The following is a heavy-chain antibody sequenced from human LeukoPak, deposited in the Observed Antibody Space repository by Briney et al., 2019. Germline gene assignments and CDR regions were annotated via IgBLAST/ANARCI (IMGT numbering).Heavy chain of an antibody. CDR2: IGGSGGST. CDR3: AKDIDDIVVVPAATTSDY. J-gene: IGHJ4*02. Sequence: GGSLGLSCAASGFTFSSYAMSWVRQAPGKGLEWVSAIGGSGGSTYYADSVKGRFTISRDNSKNTLYLQMNSLRAEDTAVYYCAKDIDDIVVVPAATTSDYWGQGTLVTVSS. V-gene: IGHV3-23*01. D-gene: IGHD2-2*01. CDR1: GFTFSSYA.